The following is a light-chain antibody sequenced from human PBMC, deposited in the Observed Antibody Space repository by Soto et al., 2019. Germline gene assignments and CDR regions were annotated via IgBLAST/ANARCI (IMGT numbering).Light chain of an antibody. CDR2: DAS. Sequence: DIQMTQSPSSVSASVGDRVTITCRASQGISRWLAWYQQKPGKAPKVLIYDASTLQSGVPSRFSGSGSGTGFTLTISSLQPEDFATYYCQQANHFPLTFGGGTKVELK. J-gene: IGKJ4*01. CDR1: QGISRW. CDR3: QQANHFPLT. V-gene: IGKV1-12*01.